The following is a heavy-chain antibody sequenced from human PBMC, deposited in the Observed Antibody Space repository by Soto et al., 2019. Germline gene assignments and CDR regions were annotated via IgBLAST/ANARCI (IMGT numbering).Heavy chain of an antibody. CDR2: ISGSGGST. CDR3: ARDPLGIAAAGFDAFDI. D-gene: IGHD6-13*01. CDR1: GFTFSSYA. V-gene: IGHV3-23*01. Sequence: GGSLRLSCAASGFTFSSYAMSWVRQAPGKGLEWVSAISGSGGSTYYADSVKGRFTISRDNSKNTLYLQMNSLRAEDTAVYYCARDPLGIAAAGFDAFDIWGQGTMVTVSS. J-gene: IGHJ3*02.